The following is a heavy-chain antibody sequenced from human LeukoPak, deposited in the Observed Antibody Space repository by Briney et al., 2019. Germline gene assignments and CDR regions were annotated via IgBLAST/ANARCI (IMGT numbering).Heavy chain of an antibody. D-gene: IGHD1-1*01. J-gene: IGHJ4*02. CDR2: IHRSGST. V-gene: IGHV4-38-2*02. CDR1: GYSISSGFH. CDR3: ARVNWNPDY. Sequence: SETLSLTCTVSGYSISSGFHWGWIRQPPGKGLEWIGSIHRSGSTYYNPSLKSRVTISVDTSKNQFSLKLSSVTAADTAVYYCARVNWNPDYWGQGTLVTVSS.